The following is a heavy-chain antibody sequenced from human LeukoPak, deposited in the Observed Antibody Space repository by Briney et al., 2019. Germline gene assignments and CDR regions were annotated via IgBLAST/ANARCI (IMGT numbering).Heavy chain of an antibody. CDR3: ATKQWLAPPPDS. CDR2: INTDGTVT. Sequence: GGSLRLSCAASGFTFSKYWMLWVRQAPGKGLESVSRINTDGTVTTYADPVKGRFTVSRGNAVNTMFLQMNSVRDEDTAVYYCATKQWLAPPPDSWGQGTPVTVSS. V-gene: IGHV3-74*01. CDR1: GFTFSKYW. J-gene: IGHJ4*02. D-gene: IGHD6-19*01.